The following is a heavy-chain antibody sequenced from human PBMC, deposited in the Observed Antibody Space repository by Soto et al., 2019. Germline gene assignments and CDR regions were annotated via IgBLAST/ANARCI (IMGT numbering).Heavy chain of an antibody. CDR1: GFTVSSNY. CDR3: ARENCSGGSCYSDY. V-gene: IGHV3-53*04. CDR2: SYSGGST. J-gene: IGHJ4*02. Sequence: PGGSLRLSCAASGFTVSSNYMSWVRQAPGKGLEWVSVSYSGGSTYYADSVKGRFTISRHNSKNTLYLQMNSLRAEDTAVYYCARENCSGGSCYSDYWGQGTLVTVSS. D-gene: IGHD2-15*01.